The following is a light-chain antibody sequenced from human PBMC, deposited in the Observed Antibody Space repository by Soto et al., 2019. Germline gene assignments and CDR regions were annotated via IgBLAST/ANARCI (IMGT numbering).Light chain of an antibody. J-gene: IGLJ1*01. CDR2: QDD. CDR1: NLGDKF. Sequence: SYELTQPPSVSVSPGQTASITCSGDNLGDKFSCWYQQKPGQSPVVVIYQDDKRPSGIPERFSGSNSGDTATLSISETQALDEADYYCSSYAGSSNVFGTGTKLTVL. CDR3: SSYAGSSNV. V-gene: IGLV3-1*01.